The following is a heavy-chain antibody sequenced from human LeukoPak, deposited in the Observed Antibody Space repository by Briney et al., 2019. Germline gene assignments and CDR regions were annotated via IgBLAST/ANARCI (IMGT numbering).Heavy chain of an antibody. D-gene: IGHD6-13*01. Sequence: GGSPRLSCAASGFTFDDHAMHWVRQAPGKGLEWISLISWDGGTTYYADSVKGRFTISRDNSKNSVYLQMNSLRPEDTAIYYCTKGLRFAAALTPFDYWGQGTLVTVSS. CDR2: ISWDGGTT. CDR1: GFTFDDHA. J-gene: IGHJ4*02. V-gene: IGHV3-43D*03. CDR3: TKGLRFAAALTPFDY.